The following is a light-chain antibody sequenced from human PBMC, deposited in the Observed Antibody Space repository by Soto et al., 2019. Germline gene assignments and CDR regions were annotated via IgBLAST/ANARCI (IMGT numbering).Light chain of an antibody. CDR2: GAS. J-gene: IGKJ1*01. Sequence: PGERVTLSCRASQSVSSSYLTWYQQKPGHAPRLLIYGASTRATGIPARFSGSGSGTDFTLTISSLQPEDFAVYYCQQDYNLPWTFGQGTKVEIK. CDR1: QSVSSSY. V-gene: IGKV3D-7*01. CDR3: QQDYNLPWT.